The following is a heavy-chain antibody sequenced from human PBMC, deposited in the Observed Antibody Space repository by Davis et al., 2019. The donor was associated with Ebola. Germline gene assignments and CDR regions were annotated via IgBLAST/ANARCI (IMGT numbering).Heavy chain of an antibody. Sequence: SLKISCAASGFALSSYAMHWVRQAPGKGLEWVSGISWNSGSIGYADSVKGRFTISRDNAKNSLYLQMNSLGAEDTALYYCARFIAAAGTSWFDPWGQGTLVTVSS. CDR3: ARFIAAAGTSWFDP. CDR1: GFALSSYA. CDR2: ISWNSGSI. J-gene: IGHJ5*02. V-gene: IGHV3-9*01. D-gene: IGHD6-13*01.